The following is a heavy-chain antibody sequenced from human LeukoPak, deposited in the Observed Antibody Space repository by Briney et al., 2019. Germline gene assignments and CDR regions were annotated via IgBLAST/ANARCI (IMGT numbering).Heavy chain of an antibody. J-gene: IGHJ4*02. V-gene: IGHV3-23*01. CDR1: GFTFDNYR. CDR3: ARAYSYAAMALDY. CDR2: VNADGGNT. Sequence: GGSLRLSCAASGFTFDNYRMSWVRQAPGKGLEWVSTVNADGGNTYYADSVKGRFTISRDNSKNTLYLQMNSLRAEDTAVYYCARAYSYAAMALDYWGQGTLVTVSS. D-gene: IGHD5-18*01.